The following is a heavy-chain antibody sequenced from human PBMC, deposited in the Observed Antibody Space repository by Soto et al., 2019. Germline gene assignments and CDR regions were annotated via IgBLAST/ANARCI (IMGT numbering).Heavy chain of an antibody. CDR2: IKQDGSEK. D-gene: IGHD2-15*01. J-gene: IGHJ4*02. Sequence: GGSLRLSCAASGFTFSSYWMSWVRQAPGKGLEWVANIKQDGSEKYYVDTVKGRFTISRDNAKNSLYLQMNSLRAEDTAVYYFARSLVAASTATSYWGQGTLVTVSS. CDR1: GFTFSSYW. V-gene: IGHV3-7*03. CDR3: ARSLVAASTATSY.